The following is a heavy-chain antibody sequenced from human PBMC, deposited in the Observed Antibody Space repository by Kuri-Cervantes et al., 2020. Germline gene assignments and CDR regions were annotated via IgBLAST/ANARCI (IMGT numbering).Heavy chain of an antibody. CDR3: AVGPEGYCSGGSCYSGSPYNWFDP. D-gene: IGHD2-15*01. Sequence: GSLRLSCTVSGGSISSGYYWGWIRQPPGKGLEWIGSIYHSGSTYYNPSLKSRVTISVDTSKNQFSLKLSSVTAADTAVYYCAVGPEGYCSGGSCYSGSPYNWFDPCGQGTLVTVSS. CDR1: GGSISSGYY. V-gene: IGHV4-38-2*02. CDR2: IYHSGST. J-gene: IGHJ5*02.